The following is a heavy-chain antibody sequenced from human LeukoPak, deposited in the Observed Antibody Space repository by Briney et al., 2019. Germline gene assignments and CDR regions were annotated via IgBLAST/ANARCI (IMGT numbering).Heavy chain of an antibody. J-gene: IGHJ6*02. CDR3: ATSWGPDTSAFRWGRDGMDV. CDR2: ISKSGDHT. D-gene: IGHD3-16*01. CDR1: GLTFNNYA. V-gene: IGHV3-23*01. Sequence: GGSLRLSCAVSGLTFNNYAMSWVRQAPGKGLEWVSAISKSGDHTYYAASAKGRFTIYRDNSKNTRYLQMNSLRAEDTAVYYCATSWGPDTSAFRWGRDGMDVWGQGTTVIVS.